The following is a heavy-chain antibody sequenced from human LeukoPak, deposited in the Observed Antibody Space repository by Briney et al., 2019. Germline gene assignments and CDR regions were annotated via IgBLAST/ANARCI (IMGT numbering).Heavy chain of an antibody. CDR1: GGSISSGSYY. Sequence: SQTLSLTCTVSGGSISSGSYYWSWIRQPAGKGLEWIGRIYTSGSTNYNPSLKSRVTISVDTSKNQFSLKLSSVTAAGTAVYYCARVLVGSYMDVWGKGTTVTISS. D-gene: IGHD6-6*01. V-gene: IGHV4-61*02. J-gene: IGHJ6*03. CDR2: IYTSGST. CDR3: ARVLVGSYMDV.